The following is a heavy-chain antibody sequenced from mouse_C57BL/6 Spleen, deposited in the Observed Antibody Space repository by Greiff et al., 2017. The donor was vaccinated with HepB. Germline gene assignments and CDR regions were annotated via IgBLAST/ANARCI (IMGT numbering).Heavy chain of an antibody. D-gene: IGHD2-3*01. V-gene: IGHV1-22*01. CDR2: INPNNGGT. CDR1: GYTFTDYN. Sequence: EVQGVESGPELVKPGASVKMSCKASGYTFTDYNMHWVKQSHGKSLEWIGYINPNNGGTSYNQKFKGKATLTVNKSSSTAYMELRSLTSEDSAVYYCARGRWLGAMDYWGQGTSVTVSS. CDR3: ARGRWLGAMDY. J-gene: IGHJ4*01.